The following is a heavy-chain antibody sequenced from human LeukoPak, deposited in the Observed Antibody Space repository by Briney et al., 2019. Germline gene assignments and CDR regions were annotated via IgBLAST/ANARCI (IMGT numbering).Heavy chain of an antibody. D-gene: IGHD6-6*01. CDR2: IWYDGSNK. CDR1: GFTFSSYG. CDR3: AQLKYRSSVDY. Sequence: GRSLRLSCAASGFTFSSYGMHWVRQAPGKGLEWVAVIWYDGSNKYYADSVKGRFTISRDNSKNTLYLQMNSLRAEDTALYYCAQLKYRSSVDYWGQGTLVTVSS. V-gene: IGHV3-33*01. J-gene: IGHJ4*02.